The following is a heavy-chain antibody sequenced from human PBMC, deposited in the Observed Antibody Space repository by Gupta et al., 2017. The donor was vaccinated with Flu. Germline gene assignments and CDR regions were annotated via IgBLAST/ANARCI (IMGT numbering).Heavy chain of an antibody. CDR2: SKSKTDGGTT. Sequence: AGMSGVRQAPGKGLEWVGRSKSKTDGGTTDYAAPVKGRFTISRDDSKNTLYLQMNSLKTEDTAVYYCTTDSVGQLPNSGGYWGQGTLVTVSS. J-gene: IGHJ4*02. CDR1: AG. CDR3: TTDSVGQLPNSGGY. D-gene: IGHD2-2*01. V-gene: IGHV3-15*01.